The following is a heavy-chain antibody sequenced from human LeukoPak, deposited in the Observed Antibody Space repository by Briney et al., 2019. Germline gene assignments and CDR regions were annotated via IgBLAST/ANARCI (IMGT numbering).Heavy chain of an antibody. CDR2: IYYSGST. J-gene: IGHJ5*02. V-gene: IGHV4-59*01. CDR3: ARTGDFWSGYFDP. Sequence: SETLSLTCTVSGGSISSYYCSWIRQPPGKGLEWIGYIYYSGSTNYNPSLKSRVTISVDTSKNQFSLKLSSVTAADTAVYYCARTGDFWSGYFDPWGQGTLVTVSS. CDR1: GGSISSYY. D-gene: IGHD3-3*01.